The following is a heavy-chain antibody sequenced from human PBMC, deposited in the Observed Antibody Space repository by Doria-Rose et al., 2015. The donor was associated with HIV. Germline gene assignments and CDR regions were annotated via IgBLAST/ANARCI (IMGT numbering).Heavy chain of an antibody. V-gene: IGHV2-26*01. Sequence: QVTLKESGPVLVKPTETLTLTCTVSGVSLSSPGVGVSWIRQPPGKALEWLANIFSDDERSYKTSPKSRLTISRGPSKSQVVLTMTDMDPVDTATYYCARIKSSRWYHKYYFDFWGQGTLVIVSA. J-gene: IGHJ4*02. CDR3: ARIKSSRWYHKYYFDF. CDR1: GVSLSSPGVG. CDR2: IFSDDER. D-gene: IGHD6-13*01.